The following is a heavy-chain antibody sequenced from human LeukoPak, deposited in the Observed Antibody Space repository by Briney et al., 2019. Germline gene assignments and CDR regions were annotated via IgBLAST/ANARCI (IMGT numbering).Heavy chain of an antibody. CDR3: AKDLTYSSGWYYFDY. V-gene: IGHV3-30*02. J-gene: IGHJ4*02. CDR2: IRYDGSNK. Sequence: GGSLRLSCAASGFTFSSYGMHWVRQAPGKGLEWVAFIRYDGSNKYYADSVKGRFTISRDNSKNTLYLQMNSLRAEDTAVYYCAKDLTYSSGWYYFDYWGQGTLVTVSS. D-gene: IGHD6-19*01. CDR1: GFTFSSYG.